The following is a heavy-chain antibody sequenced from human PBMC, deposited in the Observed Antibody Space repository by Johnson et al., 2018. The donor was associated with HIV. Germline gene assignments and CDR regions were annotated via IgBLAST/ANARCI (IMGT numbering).Heavy chain of an antibody. CDR3: AREARIVVVEPSDAFDI. V-gene: IGHV3-66*01. CDR2: IYSGGNT. J-gene: IGHJ3*02. D-gene: IGHD3-22*01. CDR1: GFTFSSYA. Sequence: VQLVESGGGVVQPGRSLRLSCAASGFTFSSYAMHWVRQAPGKGLEWVSVIYSGGNTYYADSVKGRFTISRDNSKNTLSLQMNSLRVEDTAVYYCAREARIVVVEPSDAFDIWGQGTMVTVSS.